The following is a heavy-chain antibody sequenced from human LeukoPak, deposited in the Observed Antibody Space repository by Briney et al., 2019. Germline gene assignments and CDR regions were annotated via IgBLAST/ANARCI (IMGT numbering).Heavy chain of an antibody. CDR3: ARGERYDFWSGYYTVENWFDP. J-gene: IGHJ5*02. D-gene: IGHD3-3*01. CDR1: GGSISSSSYY. V-gene: IGHV4-39*07. CDR2: IYYSGST. Sequence: SETLSLTCTVSGGSISSSSYYWGWIRQPPGKGLEWIGSIYYSGSTYYNPSLKSRVTISVDTSKNQFSLKLSSVTAADTAVYYCARGERYDFWSGYYTVENWFDPWGQGTLDTVSS.